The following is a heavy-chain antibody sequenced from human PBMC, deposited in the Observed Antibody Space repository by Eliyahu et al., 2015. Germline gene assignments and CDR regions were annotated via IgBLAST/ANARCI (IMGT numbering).Heavy chain of an antibody. J-gene: IGHJ5*02. D-gene: IGHD7-27*01. Sequence: QEHLVESGGGVVQPGRSLRXSCEXSGFPLSSYDMHWXRQAPGKGLEWVALISHDGSNKDXAXSVKGRFTISRDNSRNMLYLQMNSPRPEDTAVYYCARPTGDAGINWLDPWGQGTLVIVSS. V-gene: IGHV3-30-3*01. CDR3: ARPTGDAGINWLDP. CDR2: ISHDGSNK. CDR1: GFPLSSYD.